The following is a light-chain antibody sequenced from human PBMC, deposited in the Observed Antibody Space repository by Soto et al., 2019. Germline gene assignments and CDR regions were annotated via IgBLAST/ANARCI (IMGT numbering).Light chain of an antibody. CDR3: QQRNTWPWT. CDR2: DAF. V-gene: IGKV3-11*01. CDR1: QSVSSY. J-gene: IGKJ1*01. Sequence: IGLKQSPATLSLSTGERATLSCRASQSVSSYLAWYQQKPGQAPRLLIYDAFSRATGIPARFSGSGSGTDFTLTINSLEPEDFAVYYCQQRNTWPWTFGQGTNVDIK.